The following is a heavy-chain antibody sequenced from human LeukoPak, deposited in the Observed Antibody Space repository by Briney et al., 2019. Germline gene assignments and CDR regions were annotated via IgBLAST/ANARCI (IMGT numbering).Heavy chain of an antibody. D-gene: IGHD5-18*01. J-gene: IGHJ6*03. Sequence: GGSLRLSCAASGFTFRSYSMHWVRQAPGKGLEWVSSISSSSSYIYYADSVKGRFTISRDNAKNSLYLQMNSLRAEDTAVYYCARGDTAMVDYYYYMDVWGKGATVTISS. V-gene: IGHV3-21*01. CDR1: GFTFRSYS. CDR2: ISSSSSYI. CDR3: ARGDTAMVDYYYYMDV.